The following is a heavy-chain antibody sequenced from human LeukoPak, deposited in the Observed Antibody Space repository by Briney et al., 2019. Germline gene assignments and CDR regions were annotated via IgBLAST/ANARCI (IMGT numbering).Heavy chain of an antibody. Sequence: RTSETLSLTCTVSGGSISSYYWSWIRQPPGKGLEWIGYIYYSGSTNYNPSLKSRVTISVDTPKNQFSLKLSSVTAADTAVYYCARFHGSSWYSYNWFDPWGQGTLVTVSS. V-gene: IGHV4-59*01. CDR1: GGSISSYY. D-gene: IGHD6-13*01. CDR3: ARFHGSSWYSYNWFDP. J-gene: IGHJ5*02. CDR2: IYYSGST.